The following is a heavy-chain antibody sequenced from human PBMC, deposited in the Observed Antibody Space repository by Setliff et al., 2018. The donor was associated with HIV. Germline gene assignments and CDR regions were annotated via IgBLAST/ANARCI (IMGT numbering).Heavy chain of an antibody. CDR3: ARDGCDGNRCYLYNWFDP. J-gene: IGHJ5*02. V-gene: IGHV1-3*01. CDR1: GYSFTRNF. Sequence: ASVKVSCKASGYSFTRNFVHWVRQAPGQGFEWMGWINAGNGNTKFSQRFQSRITITRDTSASTVFMDLSSLTSEDTAVYYCARDGCDGNRCYLYNWFDPWGQGTLVTVSS. CDR2: INAGNGNT. D-gene: IGHD2-15*01.